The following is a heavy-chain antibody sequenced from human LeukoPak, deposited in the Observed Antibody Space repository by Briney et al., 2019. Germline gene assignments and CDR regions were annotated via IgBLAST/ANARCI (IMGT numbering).Heavy chain of an antibody. CDR3: AKDWEIVVVTAIYFDY. CDR2: ISGSGGST. V-gene: IGHV3-23*01. CDR1: GFTFSSYA. D-gene: IGHD2-21*02. Sequence: PGGSLRLSCAASGFTFSSYAMGWVRQAPGKGLEWVSAISGSGGSTYYADSVKGRFTISRDNSKNTLYLQMNGLRAEDTAVYYCAKDWEIVVVTAIYFDYWGQGTLVTVSS. J-gene: IGHJ4*02.